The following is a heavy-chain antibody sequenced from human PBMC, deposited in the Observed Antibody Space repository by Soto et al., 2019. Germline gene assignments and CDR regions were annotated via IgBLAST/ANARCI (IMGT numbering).Heavy chain of an antibody. CDR1: GGSISSDGSY. CDR3: ARKAPPPLRTFDF. D-gene: IGHD3-16*01. J-gene: IGHJ4*02. CDR2: IYYTGGT. V-gene: IGHV4-31*03. Sequence: QVQLQESGPGLLKPSQTLSLTCTVSGGSISSDGSYWNWIRQHPGKGLEWIGYIYYTGGTYYNPSIESRATISVDTSKNQFSLKLSSVTAADTAVYYCARKAPPPLRTFDFWGQGTLVTVSS.